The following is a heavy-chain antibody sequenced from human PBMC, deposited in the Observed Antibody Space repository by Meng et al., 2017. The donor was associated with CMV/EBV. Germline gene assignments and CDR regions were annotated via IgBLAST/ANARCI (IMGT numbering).Heavy chain of an antibody. J-gene: IGHJ5*02. V-gene: IGHV2-5*02. CDR2: IYWDDDK. D-gene: IGHD6-13*01. CDR3: AHRGRIAAAGTDWFDP. Sequence: IHLKESGPTLVKPTQTLTLTCTFSGFSLSTSGVGVGWIRQPPGKALEWLALIYWDDDKRYSPSLKSRLTITKDTSKNQVVLTMTNMDPVDTATYYCAHRGRIAAAGTDWFDPWGQGTLVTASS. CDR1: GFSLSTSGVG.